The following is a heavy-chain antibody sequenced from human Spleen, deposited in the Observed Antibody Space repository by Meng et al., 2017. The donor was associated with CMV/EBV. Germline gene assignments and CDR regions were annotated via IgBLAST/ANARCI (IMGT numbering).Heavy chain of an antibody. D-gene: IGHD3-10*01. Sequence: SETLSLTCTVSGGSISSGGYYWSWIRQHPGKGLEWIGYIYYSGSTNYNPSLKSRVTISVDTSKNQFSLNLSSVTAADTAVYYCARMYYYGSGSYYMDVWGQGTTVTVSS. CDR3: ARMYYYGSGSYYMDV. V-gene: IGHV4-61*08. CDR1: GGSISSGGYY. J-gene: IGHJ6*02. CDR2: IYYSGST.